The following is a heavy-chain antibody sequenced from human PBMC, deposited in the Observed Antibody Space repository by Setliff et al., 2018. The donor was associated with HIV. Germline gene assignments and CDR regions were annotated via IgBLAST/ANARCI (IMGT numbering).Heavy chain of an antibody. CDR1: GDSISSGDYC. J-gene: IGHJ4*02. D-gene: IGHD6-13*01. Sequence: SETLSLTCTVSGDSISSGDYCWSWIRQPPGKGLEWIGTICYSATTNYNPSLKNRVAISVDTSKNQFSLKLTSVTPADTAVYYCARRSGAAVFYYFDYWGQGTLVTVSS. CDR3: ARRSGAAVFYYFDY. CDR2: ICYSATT. V-gene: IGHV4-61*08.